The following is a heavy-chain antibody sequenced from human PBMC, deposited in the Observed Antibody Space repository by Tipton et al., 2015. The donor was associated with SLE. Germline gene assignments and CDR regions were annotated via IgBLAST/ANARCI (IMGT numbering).Heavy chain of an antibody. Sequence: TLSLTCTVSGGSLSSYYWGWFRQPAGGGLEWIGRIYTNENTNYNPSLKSRVTMSVDTSKNHFSLKLNSVTAADTAVYYCATYSGWFHTWGHGALVTVSS. V-gene: IGHV4-4*07. CDR2: IYTNENT. CDR3: ATYSGWFHT. J-gene: IGHJ5*01. CDR1: GGSLSSYY. D-gene: IGHD4-11*01.